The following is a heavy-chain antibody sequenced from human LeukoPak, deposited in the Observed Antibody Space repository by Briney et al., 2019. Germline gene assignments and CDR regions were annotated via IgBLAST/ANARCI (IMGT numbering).Heavy chain of an antibody. CDR2: ISPSTVDI. CDR1: DFTFSHYT. V-gene: IGHV3-21*04. Sequence: GGSLRLSCAASDFTFSHYTMNWVRQAPGKGLEWVSSISPSTVDIYYADSVKGRFTISRDNAKNSLFLQMNSLRAEDTAVYYCAKDRYDSSGQFDYWGQGTLVTVSS. D-gene: IGHD3-22*01. CDR3: AKDRYDSSGQFDY. J-gene: IGHJ4*02.